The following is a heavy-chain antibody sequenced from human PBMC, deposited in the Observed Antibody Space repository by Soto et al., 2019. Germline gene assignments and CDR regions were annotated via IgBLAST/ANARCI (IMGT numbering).Heavy chain of an antibody. D-gene: IGHD5-12*01. CDR2: ISAYNGNT. V-gene: IGHV1-18*01. CDR1: SYTFTSYG. Sequence: QVQLVQSGAEVKKPGASVKVSCKAYSYTFTSYGISWVLQAPVQGLEWMGWISAYNGNTNYAQKLQGRVTMTTDTSTSTAYMELMSLRSDDTAVYYCARDYPRGGYNHYWGQGTLVSVSA. J-gene: IGHJ4*02. CDR3: ARDYPRGGYNHY.